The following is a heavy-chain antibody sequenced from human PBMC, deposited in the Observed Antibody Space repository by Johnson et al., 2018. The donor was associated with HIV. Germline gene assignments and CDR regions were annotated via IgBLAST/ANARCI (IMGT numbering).Heavy chain of an antibody. CDR1: GFTFSRHG. Sequence: QVQLVESGGGVVQPGRSLRLSCAASGFTFSRHGMHWGRQAPGKGLEWVAVIWYDGSNKYYADSVKGRFTISRDSSKNTLYLQMNSLRAEDTAVYYCVKGDLLGAFDIWGQGTMVTVSS. J-gene: IGHJ3*02. CDR2: IWYDGSNK. D-gene: IGHD1-26*01. V-gene: IGHV3-33*08. CDR3: VKGDLLGAFDI.